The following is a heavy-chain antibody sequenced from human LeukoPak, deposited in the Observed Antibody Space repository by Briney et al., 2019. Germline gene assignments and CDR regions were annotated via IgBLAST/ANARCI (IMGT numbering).Heavy chain of an antibody. CDR3: ARGEDGSGSYYYYYYYMDV. CDR2: ISSSSSYI. CDR1: GFTFSSYS. V-gene: IGHV3-21*01. D-gene: IGHD3-10*01. Sequence: GGSLRLSCAASGFTFSSYSMNWVRQAPGKGLEWVSSISSSSSYIYYADSVKGRFTISRDNAKNSLYLQMNSLRAEDTAVYYCARGEDGSGSYYYYYYYMDVWGKGTTVTISS. J-gene: IGHJ6*03.